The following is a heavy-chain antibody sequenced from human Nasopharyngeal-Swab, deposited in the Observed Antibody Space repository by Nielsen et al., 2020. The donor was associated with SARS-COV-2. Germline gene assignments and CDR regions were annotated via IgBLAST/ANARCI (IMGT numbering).Heavy chain of an antibody. Sequence: GESLKISCAASGFSFRTYSMNWVRQAPGKGLEWVSSISSSSSYIYYGDSMKGRFTISRDNAKNTLYLQMNNLRAEDTALYYCARDVAGADSAWGQGTLVTVSS. CDR2: ISSSSSYI. V-gene: IGHV3-21*01. CDR3: ARDVAGADSA. J-gene: IGHJ5*02. D-gene: IGHD2-21*01. CDR1: GFSFRTYS.